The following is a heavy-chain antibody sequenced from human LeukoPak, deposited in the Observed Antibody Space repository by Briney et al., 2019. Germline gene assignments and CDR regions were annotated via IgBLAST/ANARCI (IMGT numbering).Heavy chain of an antibody. Sequence: PGMSLRLSCGASGITFNDYGMHWVRQAPGKGLEWVAVIWYDGSKKFYVDSVKGQFTVSRDNSKNTLDLQMESLRVEDTAMYYCAGSLGEGWFDPWGQGTLVIVSS. CDR2: IWYDGSKK. V-gene: IGHV3-33*03. CDR1: GITFNDYG. J-gene: IGHJ5*02. D-gene: IGHD3-16*01. CDR3: AGSLGEGWFDP.